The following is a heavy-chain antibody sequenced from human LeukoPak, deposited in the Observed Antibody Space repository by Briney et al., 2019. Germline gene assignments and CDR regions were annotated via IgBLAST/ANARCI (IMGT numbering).Heavy chain of an antibody. CDR3: ARLRYCSGGSCYSGDY. V-gene: IGHV5-51*03. CDR2: IYPGDSDT. J-gene: IGHJ4*02. D-gene: IGHD2-15*01. CDR1: GYSFTNYW. Sequence: GESLKISCKGSGYSFTNYWIGWVRQMPGKGLEWMGIIYPGDSDTRYSPSFQGQVTISADKSISTAYLHWSSLKASDTAMYYCARLRYCSGGSCYSGDYWGQGTLVTVSS.